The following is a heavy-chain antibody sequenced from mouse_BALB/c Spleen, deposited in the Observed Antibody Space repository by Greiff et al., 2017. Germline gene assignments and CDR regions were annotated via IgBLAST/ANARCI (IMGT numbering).Heavy chain of an antibody. CDR1: GFTFSDYY. D-gene: IGHD2-2*01. CDR2: ISDGGSYT. CDR3: ARDWTGFYAMDY. V-gene: IGHV5-4*02. Sequence: EVKLVESGGGLVKPGGSLKLSCAASGFTFSDYYMYWVRQTPEKRLEWVATISDGGSYTYYPDSVKGRFTISRDNAKNNLYLQMSSLKSEDTAMYYCARDWTGFYAMDYWGQGTSVTVSS. J-gene: IGHJ4*01.